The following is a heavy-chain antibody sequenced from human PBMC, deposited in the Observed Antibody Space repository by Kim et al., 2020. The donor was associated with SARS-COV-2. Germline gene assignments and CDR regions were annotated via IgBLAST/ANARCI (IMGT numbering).Heavy chain of an antibody. CDR3: ASLKDSSGWYTVDY. Sequence: NPSLKSRVTISVDKSKNQFSLKLSSVTAADTAVYYCASLKDSSGWYTVDYWGQGTLVTVSS. D-gene: IGHD6-19*01. J-gene: IGHJ4*02. V-gene: IGHV4-4*02.